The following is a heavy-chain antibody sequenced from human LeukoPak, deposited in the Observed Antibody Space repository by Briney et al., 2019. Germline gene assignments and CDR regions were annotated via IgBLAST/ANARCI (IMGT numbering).Heavy chain of an antibody. V-gene: IGHV4-34*01. CDR1: GGSFSGYY. CDR2: INHSGRT. CDR3: ARGRDYGDYFDY. J-gene: IGHJ4*02. D-gene: IGHD4-17*01. Sequence: SETLSLTCAVYGGSFSGYYWSWIRQPPGKGLEWIGEINHSGRTNYNPSLKSRVTISVDTSKNQFSLKLSSVTAADTAVYYCARGRDYGDYFDYWGQGTLVTVSS.